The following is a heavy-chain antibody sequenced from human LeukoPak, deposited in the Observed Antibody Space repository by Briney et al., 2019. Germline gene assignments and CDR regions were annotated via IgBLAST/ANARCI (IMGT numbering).Heavy chain of an antibody. D-gene: IGHD2-15*01. V-gene: IGHV3-23*01. CDR3: AKDLSDGGSCYGCDAFDI. Sequence: WGSLRLSCAASGFTFSSYAMSWVRQAPGKGLEWVSAISASGGSTYYADSLKGLFTISRDNSKNTLYLQMNSLRAEDTAVYYCAKDLSDGGSCYGCDAFDIWGQGTMVTVSS. J-gene: IGHJ3*02. CDR2: ISASGGST. CDR1: GFTFSSYA.